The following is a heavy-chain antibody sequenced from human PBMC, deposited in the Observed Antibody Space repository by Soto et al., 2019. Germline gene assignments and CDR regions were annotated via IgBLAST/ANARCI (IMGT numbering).Heavy chain of an antibody. Sequence: QVQLVQSGAEVKKPGASVKVSCKASGYSFTSYGISWVRQAPGQGLEWMGWISAYNGNRKYAQKFQGRVTMTTDTSTRTAYMELRSLSSDDTAVYYCARDLGGFPDYWGQGTLVTVSS. V-gene: IGHV1-18*01. CDR3: ARDLGGFPDY. CDR2: ISAYNGNR. J-gene: IGHJ4*02. D-gene: IGHD5-12*01. CDR1: GYSFTSYG.